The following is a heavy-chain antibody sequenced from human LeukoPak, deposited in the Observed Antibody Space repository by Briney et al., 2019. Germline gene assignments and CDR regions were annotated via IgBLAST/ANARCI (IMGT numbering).Heavy chain of an antibody. CDR1: GYTFTSYG. CDR3: ARAGIVVTGTRYFQH. D-gene: IGHD6-19*01. J-gene: IGHJ1*01. Sequence: ASVKVSCKASGYTFTSYGISWVRQAPGQGLEWMGWISAHNGNTNYAQKLQGRVTMTTDTSTSTAYVELRSLRSDDTAVYYCARAGIVVTGTRYFQHWGQGTLVTVPS. CDR2: ISAHNGNT. V-gene: IGHV1-18*01.